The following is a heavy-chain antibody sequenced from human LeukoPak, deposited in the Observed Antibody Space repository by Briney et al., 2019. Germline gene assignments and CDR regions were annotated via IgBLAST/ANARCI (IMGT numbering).Heavy chain of an antibody. Sequence: GASVKVSCKASGYTLTNYNMHWVRQAPGQGLEWMGTINPSGYSANFAQKFQGRVTMTSGTSTSTVYMELSSLRSEDTAVYYCARVTSTSWYECFDYWGQGTLVTVSS. D-gene: IGHD6-13*01. CDR1: GYTLTNYN. V-gene: IGHV1-46*01. CDR2: INPSGYSA. CDR3: ARVTSTSWYECFDY. J-gene: IGHJ4*02.